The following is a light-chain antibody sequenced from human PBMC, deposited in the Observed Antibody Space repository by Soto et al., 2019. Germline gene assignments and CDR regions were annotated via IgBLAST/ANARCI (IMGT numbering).Light chain of an antibody. CDR1: TSDVGSYSL. J-gene: IGLJ1*01. V-gene: IGLV2-23*01. CDR2: EDS. CDR3: YSYAGSSIYV. Sequence: ALTQPASVSGSPGQSITMSCTGTTSDVGSYSLLSWYQQHPGKAPKLMIYEDSKRPSGVSNRFSGSKSGNTASLTISGLQAEDEADYYCYSYAGSSIYVFGTGTKVTVL.